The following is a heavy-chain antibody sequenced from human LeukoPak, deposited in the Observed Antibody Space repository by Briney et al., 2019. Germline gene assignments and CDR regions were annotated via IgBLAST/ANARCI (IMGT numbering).Heavy chain of an antibody. Sequence: GESLQISCKGSGYGFTSYWIGWVRPMPGKGLEWMGIIYPGDSDTRYSPSFQGQVTISADKSISTAYLQWSSLKASDTAMYYCARPHYYDSSGYYFSAFDYWGQGTLVTVSS. CDR2: IYPGDSDT. V-gene: IGHV5-51*01. J-gene: IGHJ4*02. CDR1: GYGFTSYW. D-gene: IGHD3-22*01. CDR3: ARPHYYDSSGYYFSAFDY.